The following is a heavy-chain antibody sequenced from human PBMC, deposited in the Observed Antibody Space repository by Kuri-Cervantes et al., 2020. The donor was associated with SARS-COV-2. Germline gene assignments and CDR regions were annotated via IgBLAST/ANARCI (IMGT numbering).Heavy chain of an antibody. CDR2: IKQDGREK. V-gene: IGHV3-7*03. CDR1: GFSFTSYW. Sequence: GESLKISCAASGFSFTSYWMSWARQAPGKGLEWVANIKQDGREKYYVDSVKGRFTISRDNAKNSVYLQMNSLRDDDTAVYYCGRDGLYYDILTGRYTHYYGTDVWGQGTTVTVSS. CDR3: GRDGLYYDILTGRYTHYYGTDV. D-gene: IGHD3-9*01. J-gene: IGHJ6*02.